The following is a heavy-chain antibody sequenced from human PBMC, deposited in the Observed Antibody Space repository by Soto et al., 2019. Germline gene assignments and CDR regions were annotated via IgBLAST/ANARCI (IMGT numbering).Heavy chain of an antibody. CDR3: AIGFAGQQTYYFDY. CDR2: IIPIFGTA. V-gene: IGHV1-69*12. D-gene: IGHD6-13*01. J-gene: IGHJ4*02. CDR1: GGTFSSYA. Sequence: QVQLVQSGAEVKKPGSSVKVSCKASGGTFSSYAISWVRQAPGQGLEWMGGIIPIFGTANYAQKFQGRVTITADESTSTAYIELSSLRSENTAAYYCAIGFAGQQTYYFDYWGQGTLVTVSS.